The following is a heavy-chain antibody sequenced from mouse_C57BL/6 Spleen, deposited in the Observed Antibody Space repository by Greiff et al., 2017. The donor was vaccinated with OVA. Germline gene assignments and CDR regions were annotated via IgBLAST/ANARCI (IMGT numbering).Heavy chain of an antibody. V-gene: IGHV1-26*01. Sequence: EVQLQQSGPELVKPGASVKISCKASGYTFTDYYMNWVKQSHGKSLEWIGDINPNNGGTSYNQKFKGKATLTVDKSSSTAYMELRSLTSEDSAVYYCARSLYGYDDWFAYWGQGTLVTVSA. CDR1: GYTFTDYY. CDR2: INPNNGGT. J-gene: IGHJ3*01. D-gene: IGHD2-2*01. CDR3: ARSLYGYDDWFAY.